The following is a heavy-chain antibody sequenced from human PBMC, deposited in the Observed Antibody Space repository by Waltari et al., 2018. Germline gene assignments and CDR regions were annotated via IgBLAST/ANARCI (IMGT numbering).Heavy chain of an antibody. J-gene: IGHJ4*02. CDR2: FDPEDGET. Sequence: QVQLVQPGAEVKKPGASAKDSCKVSGYILTALSMHLVRQAPGKGLEWMGVFDPEDGETIYAQKFQGRVTMTEDTSTDTAYMELSSLRSEDTAVYYCATSLVALDYWGQGTLVTVSS. CDR1: GYILTALS. CDR3: ATSLVALDY. V-gene: IGHV1-24*01. D-gene: IGHD5-12*01.